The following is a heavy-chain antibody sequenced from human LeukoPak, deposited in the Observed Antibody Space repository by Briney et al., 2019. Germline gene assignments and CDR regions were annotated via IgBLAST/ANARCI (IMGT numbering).Heavy chain of an antibody. CDR3: ARGIQLWSYFDY. D-gene: IGHD5-18*01. J-gene: IGHJ4*02. CDR2: ISSNGGST. V-gene: IGHV3-64*01. CDR1: GFTFSSYA. Sequence: LRLSCAASGFTFSSYAMHWVRQAPGKGLEYVSAISSNGGSTYYANSVKGRFTISRDNSKNTLYLQMGSLRAEDMAVYYCARGIQLWSYFDYWGQGTLVTVSS.